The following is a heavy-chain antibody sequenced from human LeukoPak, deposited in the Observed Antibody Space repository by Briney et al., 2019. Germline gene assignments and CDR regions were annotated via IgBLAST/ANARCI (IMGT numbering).Heavy chain of an antibody. V-gene: IGHV4-59*08. J-gene: IGHJ4*02. CDR3: ARRYCSAGSCYSSFEY. CDR2: IYYSGST. CDR1: GGSISSYY. Sequence: SETLSLTCTVSGGSISSYYWSWIRQPPGKGLEWLGYIYYSGSTNYNPSLKSRVTISVDTSKNQFSLKLSSATAADTAVYYCARRYCSAGSCYSSFEYWGQGSLVTVSS. D-gene: IGHD2-15*01.